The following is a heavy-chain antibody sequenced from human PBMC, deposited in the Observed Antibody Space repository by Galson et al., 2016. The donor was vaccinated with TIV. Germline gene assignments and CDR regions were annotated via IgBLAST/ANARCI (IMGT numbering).Heavy chain of an antibody. CDR2: IRSGSEARTT. J-gene: IGHJ4*02. Sequence: SLRLSCAASGFNFDVRWMSWLRQVPGKELEWVGRIRSGSEARTTDYAATVKGRFTISRDDSKDTLYLQMNNLKIEDTAVYYCASFNTKDAFDSWGQGTLVIVSS. CDR3: ASFNTKDAFDS. V-gene: IGHV3-15*01. D-gene: IGHD2/OR15-2a*01. CDR1: GFNFDVRW.